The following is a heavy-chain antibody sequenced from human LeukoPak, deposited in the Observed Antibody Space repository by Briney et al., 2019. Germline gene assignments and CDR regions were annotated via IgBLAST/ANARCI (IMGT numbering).Heavy chain of an antibody. CDR3: ARGRPSYDSGNADGFDV. J-gene: IGHJ3*01. D-gene: IGHD3-10*01. CDR2: IYYSGTT. V-gene: IGHV4-30-4*01. Sequence: SETLSLTCAVSGGSFSSDKYYWGWIRQPPGKGLEWIGYIYYSGTTYYNPSLKSRATISLDTSKNQFSLRLSSMTAADTAVYFCARGRPSYDSGNADGFDVWGQGTMVTVSS. CDR1: GGSFSSDKYY.